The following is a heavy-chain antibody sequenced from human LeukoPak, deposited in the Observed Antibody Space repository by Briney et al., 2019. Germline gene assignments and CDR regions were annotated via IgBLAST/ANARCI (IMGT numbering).Heavy chain of an antibody. V-gene: IGHV3-30-3*01. CDR1: GFTFSNYA. Sequence: PGGSLRLSCAATGFTFSNYAIHRGRQAPGKGLEWVAFISDDGSRQHYADSVKGRFTISRDNSKNTLNLQMNSLRAEDTAVYYCVKDRTGTYTLDYWGQGTLVTVSS. CDR2: ISDDGSRQ. D-gene: IGHD3-10*01. CDR3: VKDRTGTYTLDY. J-gene: IGHJ4*02.